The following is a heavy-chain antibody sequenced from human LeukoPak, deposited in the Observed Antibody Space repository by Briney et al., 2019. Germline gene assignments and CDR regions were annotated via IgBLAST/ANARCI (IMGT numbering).Heavy chain of an antibody. V-gene: IGHV3-15*01. Sequence: GGSLRLSCAASGFTFNNTWMSWVRQAPGKGLEWIGRIKSDGGTTDYAAPVKGRFTISRDDSKNTLYLQMNSLKAEDTAVYYCTTDLGDYGDYVRCWGQGTLVTVSS. CDR1: GFTFNNTW. J-gene: IGHJ4*02. D-gene: IGHD4-17*01. CDR2: IKSDGGTT. CDR3: TTDLGDYGDYVRC.